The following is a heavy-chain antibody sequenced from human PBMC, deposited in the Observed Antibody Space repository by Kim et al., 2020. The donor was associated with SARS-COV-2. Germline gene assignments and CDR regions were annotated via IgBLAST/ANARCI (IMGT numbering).Heavy chain of an antibody. CDR2: IYHSGST. J-gene: IGHJ5*02. Sequence: TLSLTCAVSGGSISSGGYSWSWIRQPPGKGLEWIGYIYHSGSTYYNPSLKSRVTISVDRSKNQFSLKLSSVTAADTAVYYCARDKGWFDPWGQGTLVTVSS. CDR3: ARDKGWFDP. V-gene: IGHV4-30-2*01. CDR1: GGSISSGGYS.